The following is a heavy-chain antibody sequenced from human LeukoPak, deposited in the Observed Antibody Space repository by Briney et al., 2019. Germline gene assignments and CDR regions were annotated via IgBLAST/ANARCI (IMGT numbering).Heavy chain of an antibody. CDR2: INPNSGGT. CDR1: GYTFTGYY. D-gene: IGHD1-7*01. Sequence: ASVKVSCKASGYTFTGYYMHWVRQAPGQGLEWMGRINPNSGGTNYAQKFQGRVTMTRDTSISTAYMELSRLGSDDTAVYYCARENWNYPLAAHLPYYFDYWGQGTLVTVSS. V-gene: IGHV1-2*06. CDR3: ARENWNYPLAAHLPYYFDY. J-gene: IGHJ4*02.